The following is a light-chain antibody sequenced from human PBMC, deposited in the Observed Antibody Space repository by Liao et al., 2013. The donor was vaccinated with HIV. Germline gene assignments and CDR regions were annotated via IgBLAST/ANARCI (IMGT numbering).Light chain of an antibody. CDR2: FDS. CDR3: QAWDSNSWV. V-gene: IGLV3-21*01. Sequence: SYELTQSPSVSVAPGKTATISCGGDSIGSKSVHWYHQKPGQAPVLVIYFDSDRPSGIPERFSGSNSGNTATLTISGTQTMDEADYYCQAWDSNSWVFGGGTELTVL. CDR1: SIGSKS. J-gene: IGLJ3*02.